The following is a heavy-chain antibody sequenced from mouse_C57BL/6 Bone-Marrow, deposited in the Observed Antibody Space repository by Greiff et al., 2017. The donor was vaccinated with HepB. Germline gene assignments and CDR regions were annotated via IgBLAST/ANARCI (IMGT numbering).Heavy chain of an antibody. CDR3: ARYYGSSYWYSDV. CDR2: ISYSGST. V-gene: IGHV3-8*01. D-gene: IGHD1-1*01. Sequence: EVQGVESGPGLAKPSQTLSLTCSVTGYSITSDYWNWIRKFPGNKLEYMGYISYSGSTYYNPSLKSRISITRDTSKNQYYLQLNSVTTEDTATYYCARYYGSSYWYSDVWGTGTTVTVSS. CDR1: GYSITSDY. J-gene: IGHJ1*03.